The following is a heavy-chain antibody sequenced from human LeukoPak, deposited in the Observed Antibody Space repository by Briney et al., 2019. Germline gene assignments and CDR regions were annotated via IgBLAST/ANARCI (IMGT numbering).Heavy chain of an antibody. CDR3: ARDRDGSGSYYH. D-gene: IGHD3-10*01. J-gene: IGHJ5*02. V-gene: IGHV3-21*01. CDR1: GFTFSSCS. CDR2: ISSSSSYI. Sequence: GGCLRLSCAASGFTFSSCSMNWVRQAPGKGLEWVSSISSSSSYIYYADSVKGRFTISRDNAKNSLYLQMNSLRAEDTAVYYCARDRDGSGSYYHWGQGTLVTVSS.